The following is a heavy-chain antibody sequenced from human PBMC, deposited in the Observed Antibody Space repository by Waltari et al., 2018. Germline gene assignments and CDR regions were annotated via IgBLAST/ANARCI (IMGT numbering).Heavy chain of an antibody. Sequence: EVQVVESGGGLVQPGGSLSPCWPAVGFTFGRSWMTWVRQDPGKGLGWVANIKTDGSETYYVDSVKGRFTISRDNTKNSLYLQMSSLRAEDTAVYYCAIGGVETSWYWRYWGQGTLVTVSS. CDR1: GFTFGRSW. CDR2: IKTDGSET. D-gene: IGHD6-13*01. V-gene: IGHV3-7*01. J-gene: IGHJ4*02. CDR3: AIGGVETSWYWRY.